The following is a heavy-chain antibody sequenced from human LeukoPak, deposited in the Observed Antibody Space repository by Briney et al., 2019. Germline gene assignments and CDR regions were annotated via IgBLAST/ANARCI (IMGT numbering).Heavy chain of an antibody. D-gene: IGHD3-22*01. Sequence: GESLRISCKGSGHSFTNYWIAWARQMPGKGLEWMGIIYPDDSDTRYSPSFQGQVSISADKSITTAYLHWSSLKASDTAMYYCARSMTRIVEDAFDIWGQGTMVTVSS. CDR1: GHSFTNYW. CDR2: IYPDDSDT. CDR3: ARSMTRIVEDAFDI. J-gene: IGHJ3*02. V-gene: IGHV5-51*01.